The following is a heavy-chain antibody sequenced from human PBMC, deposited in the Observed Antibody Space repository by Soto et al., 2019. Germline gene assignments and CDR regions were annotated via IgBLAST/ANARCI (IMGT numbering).Heavy chain of an antibody. D-gene: IGHD3-9*01. CDR1: GFTFSDHQ. CDR2: IYSSGTT. J-gene: IGHJ4*02. Sequence: GGSLRLSCAASGFTFSDHQMNWVRQAPGRGLEWVSVIYSSGTTYYGDSVKGRFTISRDNSKNTLYLQMNSLRTEDTALYYCARAGSPFHSDSTGYWGFDYWGQGTLVTVSS. V-gene: IGHV3-53*01. CDR3: ARAGSPFHSDSTGYWGFDY.